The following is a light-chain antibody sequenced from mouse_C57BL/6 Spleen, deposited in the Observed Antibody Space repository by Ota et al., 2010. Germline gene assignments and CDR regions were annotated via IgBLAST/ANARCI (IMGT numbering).Light chain of an antibody. CDR2: SAS. V-gene: IGKV6-15*01. CDR1: QNVYTH. Sequence: DIVMTQSHKFMSTSVGDWVSITCKASQNVYTHVAWYQRRPGQSPKALIYSASNRYSGVPDRFTGSGSGTDFTLTISNVQSEDLAEYFCQQYYSYPLAFGSGTKLEI. J-gene: IGKJ4*01. CDR3: QQYYSYPLA.